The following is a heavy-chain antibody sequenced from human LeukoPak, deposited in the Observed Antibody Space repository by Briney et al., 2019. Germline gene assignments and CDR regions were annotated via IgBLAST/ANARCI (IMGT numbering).Heavy chain of an antibody. CDR1: GFTFSSHW. CDR2: IKEDGSAK. Sequence: GGSLRLSCVASGFTFSSHWMSWVRQAPGKGLEWVANIKEDGSAKFYLDSVKGRFTISRDNAKNSVYLQMNSLRVEDTAVYYCARAVDVADYWGQGTPVTVSS. D-gene: IGHD3-16*01. V-gene: IGHV3-7*01. J-gene: IGHJ4*02. CDR3: ARAVDVADY.